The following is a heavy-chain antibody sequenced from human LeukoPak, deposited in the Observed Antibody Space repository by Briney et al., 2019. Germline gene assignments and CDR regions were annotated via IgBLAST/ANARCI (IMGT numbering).Heavy chain of an antibody. Sequence: SETLSLTCSVSGGSVSSYYWSWIRQPPGKGLEWIGYVYYTGSTNYNPSLKSRVTMFEDKSKNQFSLRLSSVTVADTAVYFCARVGHIAAAGTYDYWGQGTLVTVSS. CDR1: GGSVSSYY. CDR3: ARVGHIAAAGTYDY. V-gene: IGHV4-59*08. J-gene: IGHJ4*02. CDR2: VYYTGST. D-gene: IGHD6-13*01.